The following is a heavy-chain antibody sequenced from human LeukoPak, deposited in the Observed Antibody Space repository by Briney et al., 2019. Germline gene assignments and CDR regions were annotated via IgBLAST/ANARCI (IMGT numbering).Heavy chain of an antibody. D-gene: IGHD3-3*01. CDR2: ISSSSSTI. CDR3: AREMGGLRFLEWLKTPSDV. CDR1: GFTFSSYN. J-gene: IGHJ6*04. V-gene: IGHV3-48*01. Sequence: GGSLRLSCAASGFTFSSYNMNWVRQAPGKGLEWVSYISSSSSTIYYADSVKGRFTISRDNAKNSLYLQMNSLRAEDTAVYYCAREMGGLRFLEWLKTPSDVWGKGTTVTVSS.